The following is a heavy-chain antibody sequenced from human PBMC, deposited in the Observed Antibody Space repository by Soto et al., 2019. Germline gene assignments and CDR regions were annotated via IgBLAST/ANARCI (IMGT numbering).Heavy chain of an antibody. Sequence: GGSLRLSCAASGFTFSSYAMSWVRQAPGKGLEWVSAISGSGGSTYYADSVKGRFTISRDNSKNALYLQMNSLRAEDTAIYYCTKSLAVTGKVDFDHWGQGTLVTVSS. D-gene: IGHD6-19*01. CDR1: GFTFSSYA. CDR3: TKSLAVTGKVDFDH. J-gene: IGHJ4*02. CDR2: ISGSGGST. V-gene: IGHV3-23*01.